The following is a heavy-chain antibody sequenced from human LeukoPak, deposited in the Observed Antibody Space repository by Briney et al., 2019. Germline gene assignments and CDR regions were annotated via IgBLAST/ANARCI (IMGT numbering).Heavy chain of an antibody. CDR2: IYNSGS. D-gene: IGHD6-13*01. CDR3: ARVAAGGPIDY. J-gene: IGHJ4*02. Sequence: SETLSLTCTVSGGAMSSSYWSWIRQPPGKGLEWIGYIYNSGSIYKPSLKSRVTISVDTSNNQISPKLNSVTAADTAVYYCARVAAGGPIDYWGQGTLVTVSS. CDR1: GGAMSSSY. V-gene: IGHV4-59*01.